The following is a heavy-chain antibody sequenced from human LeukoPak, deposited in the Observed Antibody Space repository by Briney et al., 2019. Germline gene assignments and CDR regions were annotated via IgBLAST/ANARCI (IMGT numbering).Heavy chain of an antibody. CDR1: GGPISSSSYY. CDR2: IYYSGST. D-gene: IGHD6-13*01. CDR3: APIAAAGDFDY. V-gene: IGHV4-39*01. J-gene: IGHJ4*02. Sequence: PSETLSLTCTVSGGPISSSSYYWGWVRPPPGKGREWIGSIYYSGSTYYNPSLKSRVTISVDTSKNQFSLKLSSVTAADTAVYYCAPIAAAGDFDYWGQGTLVTVSS.